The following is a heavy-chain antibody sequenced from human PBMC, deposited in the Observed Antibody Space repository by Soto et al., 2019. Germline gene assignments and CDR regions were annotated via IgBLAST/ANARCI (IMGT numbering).Heavy chain of an antibody. J-gene: IGHJ4*02. CDR1: GGSISSSNW. CDR3: ARVSWRYCSSTSCYPGGFDY. Sequence: SETLSLTCAVSGGSISSSNWWSWVRQPPGKGLEWIGEIYHSGSTNYNPSLKSRVTISVDKSKNQFSLKLSSVTTADTAVYYCARVSWRYCSSTSCYPGGFDYWGQGTLVTVSS. CDR2: IYHSGST. V-gene: IGHV4-4*02. D-gene: IGHD2-2*01.